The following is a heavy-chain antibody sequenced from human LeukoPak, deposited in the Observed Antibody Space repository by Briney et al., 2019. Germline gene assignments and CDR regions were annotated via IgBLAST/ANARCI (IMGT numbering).Heavy chain of an antibody. CDR2: INSDGSST. CDR1: GFTFSSYW. Sequence: GGSLRLSCAASGFTFSSYWMHWVRQAPGKGLVWVSRINSDGSSTSYADSVKGRFTISRDNAKNSLYLQMNSLRAEDTAVYYYASETKRGYSYGSPTDGFDIWGQGTKVTVSS. V-gene: IGHV3-74*01. D-gene: IGHD5-18*01. CDR3: ASETKRGYSYGSPTDGFDI. J-gene: IGHJ3*02.